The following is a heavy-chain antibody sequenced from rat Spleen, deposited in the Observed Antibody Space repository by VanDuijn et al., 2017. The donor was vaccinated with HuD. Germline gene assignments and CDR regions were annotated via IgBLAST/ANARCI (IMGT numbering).Heavy chain of an antibody. CDR2: ISPSGGTT. Sequence: EVRLVESGGGLVRPGGSLKVSCEASGFIFRNYDMVWVRQAPTKGLEWVAAISPSGGTTYYRDSVKGRFIISRDDAGSTLSLQMDNLRSEDTATYYCARHPFGYWGQGTLVTVSS. V-gene: IGHV5-25*01. CDR3: ARHPFGY. J-gene: IGHJ3*01. CDR1: GFIFRNYD.